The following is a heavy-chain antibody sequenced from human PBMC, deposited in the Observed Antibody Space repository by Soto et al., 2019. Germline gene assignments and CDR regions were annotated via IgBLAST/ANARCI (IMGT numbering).Heavy chain of an antibody. Sequence: GASVKVSCKASGYTFTTYGINWVRQAPGQGLEWMGCISGYNGDTNYAQKVRGRVFMTIDTSTTTAYMELRSLRFDDTAVYYCARDPDRRPQNQAYYYYYGMDVWGQGTTVTVSS. CDR1: GYTFTTYG. V-gene: IGHV1-18*01. D-gene: IGHD2-2*01. CDR2: ISGYNGDT. J-gene: IGHJ6*02. CDR3: ARDPDRRPQNQAYYYYYGMDV.